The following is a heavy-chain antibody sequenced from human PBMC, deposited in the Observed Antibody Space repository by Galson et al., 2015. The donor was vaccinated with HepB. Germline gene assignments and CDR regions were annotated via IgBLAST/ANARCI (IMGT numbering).Heavy chain of an antibody. V-gene: IGHV5-51*01. CDR2: IYPGDSDT. D-gene: IGHD4-17*01. Sequence: QSGAEVKKPGEPLTISCKGSGYSFTSYWIGWVRQMPGKGLEWMGIIYPGDSDTRYSPSFQGQVTISADKSISTAYLQWSSLRASDTAMYYCARHETSGLFSTVTTGWFDPWGQGTLVTVSS. J-gene: IGHJ5*02. CDR3: ARHETSGLFSTVTTGWFDP. CDR1: GYSFTSYW.